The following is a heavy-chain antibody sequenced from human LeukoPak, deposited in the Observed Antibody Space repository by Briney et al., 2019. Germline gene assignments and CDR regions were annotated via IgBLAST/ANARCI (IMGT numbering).Heavy chain of an antibody. V-gene: IGHV4-34*01. CDR2: IKHSGST. J-gene: IGHJ4*02. D-gene: IGHD3-10*01. Sequence: PSETLSLTCAVYGGSFSGYYWSGIRQPPGKRLEWSGEIKHSGSTNYNTSLKSRVTISVDTSKNQISLRLSSVTAPGTAVYYFARGGPGSMSLYCGEGSLVTVSS. CDR3: ARGGPGSMSLY. CDR1: GGSFSGYY.